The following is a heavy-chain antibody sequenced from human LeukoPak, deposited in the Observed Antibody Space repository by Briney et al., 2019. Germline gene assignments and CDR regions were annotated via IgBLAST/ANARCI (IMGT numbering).Heavy chain of an antibody. Sequence: SETLSLTCTVSGGSISSSSYFWGWIRQSPGKGLEWIGSISYSGSTYYNPSLKSRVTISVDTSKNQFSLKLSFVTAADTAVYYCARSDGDRGWFDPWGQGTLVTVSS. D-gene: IGHD4-17*01. CDR1: GGSISSSSYF. CDR2: ISYSGST. CDR3: ARSDGDRGWFDP. V-gene: IGHV4-39*07. J-gene: IGHJ5*02.